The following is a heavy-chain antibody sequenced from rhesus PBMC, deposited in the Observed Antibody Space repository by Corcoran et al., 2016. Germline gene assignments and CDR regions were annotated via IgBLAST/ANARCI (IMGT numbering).Heavy chain of an antibody. J-gene: IGHJ4*01. V-gene: IGHV4-93*02. CDR2: IYVSGGST. CDR3: ARLGGSTDFDY. CDR1: GGSISSSNW. Sequence: QVKLQQWGEGLVKPSETLSVTCAVSGGSISSSNWWSWIRQSPGKGLEWIGGIYVSGGSTEYHPSLKSRVTISIDTSKNQFSLKLSSVTAADTAVYYCARLGGSTDFDYWGQGVLVTVSS. D-gene: IGHD4-29*01.